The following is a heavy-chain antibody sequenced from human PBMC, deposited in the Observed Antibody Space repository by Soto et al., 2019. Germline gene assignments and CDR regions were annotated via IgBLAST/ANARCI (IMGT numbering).Heavy chain of an antibody. CDR3: ARGGGYSYGYAFDY. J-gene: IGHJ4*02. D-gene: IGHD5-18*01. V-gene: IGHV4-34*01. CDR2: INHSGST. CDR1: GGSFSCYY. Sequence: SETLSLTCAVYGGSFSCYYWIWIRQPPGKGLEWIGEINHSGSTNYNPSLKSRVTISVDTSRNQFSLKLSSVTAADTAVYYCARGGGYSYGYAFDYWGQGTLVTVSS.